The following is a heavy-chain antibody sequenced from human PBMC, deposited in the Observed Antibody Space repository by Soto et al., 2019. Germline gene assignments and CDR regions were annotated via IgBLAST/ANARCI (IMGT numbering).Heavy chain of an antibody. D-gene: IGHD4-17*01. J-gene: IGHJ4*02. CDR1: GFTFSSYA. V-gene: IGHV3-30-3*01. Sequence: QVQLVESGGGVVQPGRSLRLSCAASGFTFSSYAMHWVRQAPGKGLEWVAVISYDGSNKYYADSVKGRFTISRDNSKNTLYLQINSLRAEDTAVYYCARDNGYFDYWGQGTLVTVSS. CDR2: ISYDGSNK. CDR3: ARDNGYFDY.